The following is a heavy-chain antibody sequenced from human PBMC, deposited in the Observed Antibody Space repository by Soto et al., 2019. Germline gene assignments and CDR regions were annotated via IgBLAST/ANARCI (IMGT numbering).Heavy chain of an antibody. D-gene: IGHD2-15*01. CDR1: GGTFSSYA. Sequence: QVQLVQSGAEVKKPGSSVKVSCKASGGTFSSYAISWVRQAPGQGLEWMGGIIPIFGTANYAQKFQGRVTITADKSTSTAYMELSSLRSEDTAVYYCARDSGYCSGGSCYSGAVTYAFDIWGQGTMVTVSS. J-gene: IGHJ3*02. CDR3: ARDSGYCSGGSCYSGAVTYAFDI. CDR2: IIPIFGTA. V-gene: IGHV1-69*06.